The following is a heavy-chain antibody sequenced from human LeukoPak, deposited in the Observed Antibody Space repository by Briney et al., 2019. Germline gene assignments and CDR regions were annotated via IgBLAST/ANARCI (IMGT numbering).Heavy chain of an antibody. CDR1: GYTFTSYD. D-gene: IGHD6-13*01. V-gene: IGHV1-8*01. CDR2: MNPNSGNT. J-gene: IGHJ4*02. Sequence: ASVKVSCKASGYTFTSYDINWVRQATGQGLEWMGWMNPNSGNTGYAQKFQGRVTMSRDTSINTAYMELSSLRSDDTAVYHCAIGIPALGTFDYWGQGTLVTVSS. CDR3: AIGIPALGTFDY.